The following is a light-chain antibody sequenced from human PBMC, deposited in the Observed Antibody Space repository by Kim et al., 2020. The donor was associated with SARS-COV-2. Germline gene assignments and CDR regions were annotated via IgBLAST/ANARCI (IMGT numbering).Light chain of an antibody. CDR3: SSYAGSNNGV. V-gene: IGLV2-8*01. CDR2: DVT. Sequence: GQSVTISCTGSSSDIAIYDYVSWYQQYPGKAPKLIIYDVTKRPSGVPDRFSGSKSANTASLTVSGLQADDEADYYCSSYAGSNNGVFGGGTQLTVL. CDR1: SSDIAIYDY. J-gene: IGLJ2*01.